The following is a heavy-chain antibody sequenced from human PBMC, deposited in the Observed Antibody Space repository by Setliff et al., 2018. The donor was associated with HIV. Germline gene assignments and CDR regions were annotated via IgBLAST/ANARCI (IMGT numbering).Heavy chain of an antibody. Sequence: PGGSLRLSCAASGFTLSNTYMAWVRQAPGKRPEWVSTLYGSGDTYHADSVKGRFTLSRDTSKNTMYLQMNSLRHEDTALYYCARSGGIGNYHWDVWGKGTTVTVSS. D-gene: IGHD3-16*01. CDR3: ARSGGIGNYHWDV. CDR2: LYGSGDT. J-gene: IGHJ6*03. CDR1: GFTLSNTY. V-gene: IGHV3-66*02.